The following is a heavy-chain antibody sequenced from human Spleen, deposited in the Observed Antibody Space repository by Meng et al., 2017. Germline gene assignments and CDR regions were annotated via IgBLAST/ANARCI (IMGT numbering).Heavy chain of an antibody. V-gene: IGHV3-15*01. CDR3: SGHIDY. CDR2: IKSKLDGETI. CDR1: GFTFSNAY. Sequence: GGSLRLSCEGSGFTFSNAYMTWVRQVPGKRMEWVGRIKSKLDGETIDYAAPMKGRSTISRDDSKNTVYLQMNGLKSKDTTVYYCSGHIDYWGQGTLVTVSS. D-gene: IGHD5-12*01. J-gene: IGHJ4*02.